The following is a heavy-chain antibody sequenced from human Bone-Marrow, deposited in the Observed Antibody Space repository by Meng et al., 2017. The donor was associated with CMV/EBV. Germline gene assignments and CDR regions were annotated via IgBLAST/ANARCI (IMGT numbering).Heavy chain of an antibody. CDR3: ANLVGATAGGMDV. CDR2: ISGSGGST. V-gene: IGHV3-23*01. J-gene: IGHJ6*01. Sequence: GESLKISCAASGFTFSSYAMSWVRQAPGKGLEWVSAISGSGGSTYYADSVKGRFTISRDNSKNTLYLQMNSLRAEDTAVYYCANLVGATAGGMDVWGQGTTVTVSS. D-gene: IGHD1-26*01. CDR1: GFTFSSYA.